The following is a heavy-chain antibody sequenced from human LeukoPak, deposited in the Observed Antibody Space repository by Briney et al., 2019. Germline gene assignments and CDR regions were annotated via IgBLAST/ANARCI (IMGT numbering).Heavy chain of an antibody. Sequence: GGSLRLSCAASGFSFAGHSMNWVRQAPGKGLEWVSYISNIGSNDIYYADSVKGRFTISRDNAKNSLYLQMNSLRSEDTAVYYCARDRTHSGGYDDYWGQGTLVTVSS. CDR1: GFSFAGHS. V-gene: IGHV3-21*06. D-gene: IGHD1-26*01. CDR3: ARDRTHSGGYDDY. CDR2: ISNIGSNDI. J-gene: IGHJ4*02.